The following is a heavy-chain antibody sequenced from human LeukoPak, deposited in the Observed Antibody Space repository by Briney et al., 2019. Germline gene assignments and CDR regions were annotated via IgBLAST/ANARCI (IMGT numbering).Heavy chain of an antibody. J-gene: IGHJ5*02. D-gene: IGHD6-13*01. CDR3: ARDIAPSGSWWFDT. CDR2: INPNGGET. CDR1: GYTFNDYF. V-gene: IGHV1-2*02. Sequence: VASVKVSCKASGYTFNDYFIHWLRQGPGQGLEWMGWINPNGGETNYPQKFQGRVTMTRDTSISTADMELRWLTSDDTAMYYCARDIAPSGSWWFDTWGQGTPVTVSS.